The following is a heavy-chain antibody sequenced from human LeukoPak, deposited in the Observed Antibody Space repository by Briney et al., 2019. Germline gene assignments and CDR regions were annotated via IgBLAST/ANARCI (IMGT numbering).Heavy chain of an antibody. V-gene: IGHV4-59*12. Sequence: SETLSLTCTVSGGSISSYYWSWIRQPPGKGLEWIGYIYYSGSTNYNPSLKSRVTISVDTSKNQFSLKLSSVTAADTAVYYCARGVVVVVAATRRTNWFDPWGQGTLVTVSS. CDR1: GGSISSYY. J-gene: IGHJ5*02. CDR2: IYYSGST. CDR3: ARGVVVVVAATRRTNWFDP. D-gene: IGHD2-15*01.